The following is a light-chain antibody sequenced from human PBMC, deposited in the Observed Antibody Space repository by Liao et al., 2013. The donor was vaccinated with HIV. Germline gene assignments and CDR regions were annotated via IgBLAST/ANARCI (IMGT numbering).Light chain of an antibody. J-gene: IGLJ2*01. CDR1: KLGHKY. CDR3: QSWDSATVV. CDR2: QDS. V-gene: IGLV3-1*01. Sequence: SYELTQAPSVSVSPGQTASITCSGDKLGHKYASWYQQKPGQSPVLVMCQDSKRPSGTPERFSGSNSGNTATLTISGTQTMDEADYYCQSWDSATVVFGGGTKLTVL.